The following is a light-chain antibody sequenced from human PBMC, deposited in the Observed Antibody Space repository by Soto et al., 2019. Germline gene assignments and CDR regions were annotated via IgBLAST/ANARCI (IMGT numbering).Light chain of an antibody. Sequence: DVVMTQTPLSLSITPGQPASISCKSGQRLLHSDGKTYLSWYLQKPGQPPQLLIYEVSNRFSGVPERFSGSGSGTDFTLKISRVEAVDVGVYYCMQGTQLPYTFGQGTKLEIK. CDR2: EVS. CDR3: MQGTQLPYT. V-gene: IGKV2D-29*01. J-gene: IGKJ2*01. CDR1: QRLLHSDGKTY.